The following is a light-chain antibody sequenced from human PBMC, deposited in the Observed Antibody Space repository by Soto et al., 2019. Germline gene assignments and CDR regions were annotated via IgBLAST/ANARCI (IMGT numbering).Light chain of an antibody. CDR1: QSISRW. CDR3: QQYGTYWT. J-gene: IGKJ1*01. CDR2: DAS. Sequence: GDSVTITCRASQSISRWLAWYQQKPGKAPELLIYDASNLGGGVPSRFSGSGSGTDFTLTISRLQPDDSATYYCQQYGTYWTFGQGTRWIS. V-gene: IGKV1-5*01.